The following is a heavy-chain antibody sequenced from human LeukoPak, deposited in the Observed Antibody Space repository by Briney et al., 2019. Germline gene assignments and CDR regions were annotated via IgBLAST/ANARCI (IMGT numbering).Heavy chain of an antibody. CDR3: ARSAVVVPAAIADWFDP. V-gene: IGHV4-31*03. D-gene: IGHD2-2*02. J-gene: IGHJ5*02. CDR2: IYYSGST. CDR1: GGSTSSGGYY. Sequence: PSETLSLTCTVSGGSTSSGGYYWSWIRQHPGTGLEWLGYIYYSGSTYYNPSLKSRVTISVDTSKNQFSLKLSSVTAADTAVYYCARSAVVVPAAIADWFDPWGQGTLVTVSS.